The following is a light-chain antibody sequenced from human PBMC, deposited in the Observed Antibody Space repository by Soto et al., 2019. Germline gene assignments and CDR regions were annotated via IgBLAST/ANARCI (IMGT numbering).Light chain of an antibody. V-gene: IGKV1-39*01. Sequence: DIQMTQSPSSLPASAGDSVTITCRASQSIANYLNWYQQKPGKAPNLVIYAASNLQSGVSSRFSGGGSGTIFTLTISSLQPEDSATYYCQQGYSPPLTFGGGTMVEIK. J-gene: IGKJ4*01. CDR3: QQGYSPPLT. CDR1: QSIANY. CDR2: AAS.